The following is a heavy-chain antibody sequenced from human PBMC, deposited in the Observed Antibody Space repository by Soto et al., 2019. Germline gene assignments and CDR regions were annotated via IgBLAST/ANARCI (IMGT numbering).Heavy chain of an antibody. V-gene: IGHV1-46*01. CDR2: INPSGGST. D-gene: IGHD1-1*01. Sequence: GASVKVSCKASGYTFTSYYMHWVRQAPGQGLEWMGIINPSGGSTSYAQKFQGRVTMTRDTSTSTVYMELSSLRSEDTAVYYCARELEPGYFGLDFDYWGQGTLVTVSS. J-gene: IGHJ4*02. CDR1: GYTFTSYY. CDR3: ARELEPGYFGLDFDY.